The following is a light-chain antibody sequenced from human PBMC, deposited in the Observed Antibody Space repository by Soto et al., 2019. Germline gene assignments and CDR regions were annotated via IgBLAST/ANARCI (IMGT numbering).Light chain of an antibody. J-gene: IGKJ2*01. CDR3: QQSFTIPYT. CDR1: QNIRNY. Sequence: DIQMTQSPSSLSASVGDRVTITCRARQNIRNYLNWYQQKPGKAPNLLIHSASPLRSGVPSRFSGSGSGTDFSLTISSLQPEDFASYHCQQSFTIPYTFGQGTHVAI. V-gene: IGKV1-39*01. CDR2: SAS.